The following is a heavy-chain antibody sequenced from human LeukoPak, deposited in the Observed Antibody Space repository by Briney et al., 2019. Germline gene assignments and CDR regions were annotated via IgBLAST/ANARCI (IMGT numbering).Heavy chain of an antibody. CDR1: GGTFSSYA. CDR2: IIPIFGTA. CDR3: ARDLSLVVAGTGDY. Sequence: SVKVSCKASGGTFSSYAISWVRQAPGQGLEWMGGIIPIFGTANYAQKFQGRVTITADESTSTAYMELSSLRSEDTAVYYCARDLSLVVAGTGDYWGQGTLVTVSS. D-gene: IGHD6-19*01. V-gene: IGHV1-69*13. J-gene: IGHJ4*02.